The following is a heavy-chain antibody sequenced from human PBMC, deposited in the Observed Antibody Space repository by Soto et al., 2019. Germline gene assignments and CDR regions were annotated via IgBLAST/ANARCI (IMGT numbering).Heavy chain of an antibody. J-gene: IGHJ2*01. CDR2: IIPIFGTA. V-gene: IGHV1-69*12. Sequence: QVQLVQSGAEVKKPGSSVKVSCKASGGTFSSYAISWVRQAPGQGLEWMGGIIPIFGTANYARKFKGRFTISADESMSTAYMELSSLRSEDTAVYYCAGVVTLVKAFHYWYFDLWGRGTLVTVSS. D-gene: IGHD2-15*01. CDR1: GGTFSSYA. CDR3: AGVVTLVKAFHYWYFDL.